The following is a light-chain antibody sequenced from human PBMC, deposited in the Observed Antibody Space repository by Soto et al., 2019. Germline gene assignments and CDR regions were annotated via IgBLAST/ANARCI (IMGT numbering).Light chain of an antibody. Sequence: DIQMTQSPPSLSASVGDRVTITCRASQDISSCLAWFQQKPGQAPKLLIYAASSLQSGVPSRFSGSGSGTDFTLTIASLQPEDFATYHCQQSDSFPYTFGQGTKVDIK. CDR3: QQSDSFPYT. V-gene: IGKV1D-12*01. CDR2: AAS. CDR1: QDISSC. J-gene: IGKJ2*01.